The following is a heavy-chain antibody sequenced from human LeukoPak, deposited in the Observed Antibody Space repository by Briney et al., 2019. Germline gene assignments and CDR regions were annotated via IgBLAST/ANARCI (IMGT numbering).Heavy chain of an antibody. D-gene: IGHD4/OR15-4a*01. V-gene: IGHV3-73*01. J-gene: IGHJ4*02. CDR1: GFTFSGSA. CDR3: TRLDYGGNYTPLDY. Sequence: GGSLRLSCAASGFTFSGSAMNWVRQASGKGLEWVGRIRSKANSYATAYAASVKGRLTISRDDSKNTAYLQMNSLKTEDTAVYYCTRLDYGGNYTPLDYWGQGTLVTVSS. CDR2: IRSKANSYAT.